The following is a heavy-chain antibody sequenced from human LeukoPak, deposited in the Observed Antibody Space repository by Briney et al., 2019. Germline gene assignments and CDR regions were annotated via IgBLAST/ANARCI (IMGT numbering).Heavy chain of an antibody. Sequence: GGSLRLSCAASGFTFSSYSMNWVRQAPGKGLEWVSSISSSSSYIYYADSVKGRFTISRDNAKNSLYLQMNSLRAEDTAVYYCARGGIAARTIGYWGQGTLATVSS. CDR3: ARGGIAARTIGY. D-gene: IGHD6-6*01. V-gene: IGHV3-21*01. CDR1: GFTFSSYS. CDR2: ISSSSSYI. J-gene: IGHJ4*02.